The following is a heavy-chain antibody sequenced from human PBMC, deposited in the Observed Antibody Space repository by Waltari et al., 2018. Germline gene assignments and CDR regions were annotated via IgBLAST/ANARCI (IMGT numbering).Heavy chain of an antibody. D-gene: IGHD7-27*01. CDR2: IYYSGST. J-gene: IGHJ3*02. Sequence: QVQLQESGPGLVKPSQTLSLTCTVSGGSISSGDYYWSWLRPPPGKGLEWIGYIYYSGSTYYNPSLKSRVTISVDTSKNQFSLKLSSVTAADTAVYYCARALQGETGIDAFDIWGQGTMVTVSS. CDR3: ARALQGETGIDAFDI. CDR1: GGSISSGDYY. V-gene: IGHV4-30-4*08.